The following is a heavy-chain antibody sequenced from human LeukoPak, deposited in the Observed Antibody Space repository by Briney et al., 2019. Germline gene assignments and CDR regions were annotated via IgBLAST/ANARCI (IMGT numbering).Heavy chain of an antibody. CDR2: ISYDGSNK. V-gene: IGHV3-30-3*01. Sequence: GGSLRLSCAASGFTFSSYAMSWVRQAPGKGLEWVAVISYDGSNKYYADSVKGRFTISRDNSKNTLYLQMNSLRAEDTAVYYCARASRSMEAYFDYWGQGTLVTVSS. CDR1: GFTFSSYA. D-gene: IGHD1-1*01. CDR3: ARASRSMEAYFDY. J-gene: IGHJ4*02.